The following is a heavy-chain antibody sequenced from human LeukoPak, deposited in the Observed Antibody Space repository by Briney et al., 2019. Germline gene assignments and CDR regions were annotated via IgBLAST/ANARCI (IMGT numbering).Heavy chain of an antibody. CDR1: GGSFSGYY. CDR3: ASAPPYCSGGSCYSDY. CDR2: INHSGST. Sequence: SETLSLTCAVYGGSFSGYYWSWLRQPPGKGREGIGEINHSGSTNYNPSLKSRVTISVDTSKNQFSLKLSSVTAADTAVYYCASAPPYCSGGSCYSDYWGQGTLVTVSS. J-gene: IGHJ4*02. D-gene: IGHD2-15*01. V-gene: IGHV4-34*01.